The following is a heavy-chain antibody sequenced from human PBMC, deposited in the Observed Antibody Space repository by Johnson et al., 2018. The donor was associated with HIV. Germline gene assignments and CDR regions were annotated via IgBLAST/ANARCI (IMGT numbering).Heavy chain of an antibody. CDR3: ARDGSSWRPSGAFDI. V-gene: IGHV3-53*01. J-gene: IGHJ3*02. CDR2: IYSGGST. CDR1: GFTVSSNY. Sequence: VQLVESGGGLIQPGGSLRLSCAASGFTVSSNYMSWVRQAPGKGLEWVSVIYSGGSTYYADSVKGRFTISRDNSKNTLYLQMNSLRAEDTAVYYCARDGSSWRPSGAFDIWGQGTMVTVSS. D-gene: IGHD6-13*01.